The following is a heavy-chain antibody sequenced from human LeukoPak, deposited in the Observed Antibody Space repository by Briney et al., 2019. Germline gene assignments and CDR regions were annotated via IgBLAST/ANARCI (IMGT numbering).Heavy chain of an antibody. CDR1: GFTFGDYA. CDR3: TRGPDLDTVLGRGLMFTVLFDF. Sequence: GGSLRLSCTASGFTFGDYAMSWVRQAPGKGLEWVGLIRSKAFGGTTEYAASVKSRFTISRDESKSIAYLQMNSLKTEDTAVYYCTRGPDLDTVLGRGLMFTVLFDFWGQGTLVTVSS. D-gene: IGHD5-18*01. J-gene: IGHJ4*02. CDR2: IRSKAFGGTT. V-gene: IGHV3-49*04.